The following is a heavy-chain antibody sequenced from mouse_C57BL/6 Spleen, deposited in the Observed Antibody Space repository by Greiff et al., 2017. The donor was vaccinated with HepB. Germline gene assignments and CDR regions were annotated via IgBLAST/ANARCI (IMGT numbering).Heavy chain of an antibody. CDR2: IDPSDSYT. D-gene: IGHD1-1*01. Sequence: VQLQQSGAELVKPGASVKLSCKASGYTFTSYWMQWVKQRPGQGLEWIGEIDPSDSYTNYNQKFKGKATLTVDTSSSTAYMQLSSLTSEDSAVYYCARNLYGSKYYFDYWGQGTTLTVSS. CDR1: GYTFTSYW. V-gene: IGHV1-50*01. CDR3: ARNLYGSKYYFDY. J-gene: IGHJ2*01.